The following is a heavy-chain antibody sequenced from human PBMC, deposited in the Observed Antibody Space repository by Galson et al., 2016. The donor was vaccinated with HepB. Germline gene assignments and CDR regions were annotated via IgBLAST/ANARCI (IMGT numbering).Heavy chain of an antibody. CDR2: VYYRGTT. J-gene: IGHJ5*02. CDR1: GGSINNNSFY. D-gene: IGHD3-10*01. Sequence: LSLTCTVSGGSINNNSFYWGWIRQPPGKGLEWIGNVYYRGTTYYNPSLKRRVTISIDTSQNQFSLSLKSVTAADTAVYYCARVVFGSVLIGHFDPWGQGALVTVSS. CDR3: ARVVFGSVLIGHFDP. V-gene: IGHV4-39*07.